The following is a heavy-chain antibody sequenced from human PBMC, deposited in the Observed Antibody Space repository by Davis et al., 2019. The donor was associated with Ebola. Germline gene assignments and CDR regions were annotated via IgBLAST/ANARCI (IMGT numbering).Heavy chain of an antibody. CDR1: GFTFDDYA. J-gene: IGHJ6*02. D-gene: IGHD6-19*01. Sequence: GGSLRLSCEASGFTFDDYAMTWVRQGPGKGLEWVSGINWNGGSTGYADSVKGRFTISRDNSKNTFNLQMNSLTAEDTAVYYCARDIGYSDGWPDYYYYGMDVWGQGTTVTVSS. CDR2: INWNGGST. V-gene: IGHV3-20*04. CDR3: ARDIGYSDGWPDYYYYGMDV.